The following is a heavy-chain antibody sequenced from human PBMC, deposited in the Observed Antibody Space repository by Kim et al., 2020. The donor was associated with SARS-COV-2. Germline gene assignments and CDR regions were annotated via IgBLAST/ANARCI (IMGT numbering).Heavy chain of an antibody. D-gene: IGHD3-10*01. CDR3: ARGITMVRGADMSYDY. Sequence: SVKVSCKASGGTFSSYAISWVRQAPGQGLEWMGRIIPILGIANYAQKFQGRVTIAADKSTSTAYMELSSLRSEDTAVYYCARGITMVRGADMSYDYWGQGTLVTVSS. J-gene: IGHJ4*02. CDR2: IIPILGIA. V-gene: IGHV1-69*04. CDR1: GGTFSSYA.